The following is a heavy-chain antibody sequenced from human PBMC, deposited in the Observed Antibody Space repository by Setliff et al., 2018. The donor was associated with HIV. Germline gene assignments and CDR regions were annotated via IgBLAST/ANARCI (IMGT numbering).Heavy chain of an antibody. CDR2: INHSGST. V-gene: IGHV4-34*01. CDR1: GWSFSGYF. Sequence: PSETLSLTCAVYGWSFSGYFCSWIRQPPGKGLEWIGEINHSGSTNYNPSLKSRVTISVDTSKNQFSLKLSSVTAADTAVYYCARSEGSGSSPYYFDYWGQGTLVTVSS. J-gene: IGHJ4*02. D-gene: IGHD3-10*01. CDR3: ARSEGSGSSPYYFDY.